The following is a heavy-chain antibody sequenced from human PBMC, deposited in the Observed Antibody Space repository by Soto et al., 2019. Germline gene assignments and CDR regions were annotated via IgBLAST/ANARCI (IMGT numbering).Heavy chain of an antibody. Sequence: EVQLVESGGGLVQHGGSLRLSCAASGFTFSTYAMNWVRQAPGKGLEWVSYMSSSRDNMYYADAVRGRFTISRDDAKNTVYLQMNEVSAEDTPVYCCAGDKSSGWSDYCYWGMDVWGQGTTVTVSS. CDR3: AGDKSSGWSDYCYWGMDV. J-gene: IGHJ6*02. CDR1: GFTFSTYA. V-gene: IGHV3-48*01. D-gene: IGHD6-19*01. CDR2: MSSSRDNM.